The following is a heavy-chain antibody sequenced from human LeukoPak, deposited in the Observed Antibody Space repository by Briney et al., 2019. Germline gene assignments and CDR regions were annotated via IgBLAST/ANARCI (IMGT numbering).Heavy chain of an antibody. J-gene: IGHJ5*02. D-gene: IGHD4-17*01. CDR1: GFTFSSYW. Sequence: RTGGSLRLSCAASGFTFSSYWMSWVRQAPGKGLEWVANIKQDGNEKYYVDSVKGRFTISRDNAKNTLYLQMNSLRAEDTAVYYCAKEDYGDYVGWFDPWGQGTLVTVSS. CDR3: AKEDYGDYVGWFDP. CDR2: IKQDGNEK. V-gene: IGHV3-7*01.